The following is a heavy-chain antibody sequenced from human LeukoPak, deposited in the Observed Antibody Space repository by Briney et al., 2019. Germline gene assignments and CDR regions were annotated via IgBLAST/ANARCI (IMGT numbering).Heavy chain of an antibody. D-gene: IGHD3-10*01. CDR2: IYPGDSDT. CDR3: ASGGSYYYGSGSYFGLGY. Sequence: GESLKISCKGSGYSFTSYWIGWGRQMPGKGLEGMGIIYPGDSDTRYSPSFQGQVTISADKSISTAYLQWSSLKASDTAMYYCASGGSYYYGSGSYFGLGYWGQGTLVTVSS. CDR1: GYSFTSYW. J-gene: IGHJ4*02. V-gene: IGHV5-51*01.